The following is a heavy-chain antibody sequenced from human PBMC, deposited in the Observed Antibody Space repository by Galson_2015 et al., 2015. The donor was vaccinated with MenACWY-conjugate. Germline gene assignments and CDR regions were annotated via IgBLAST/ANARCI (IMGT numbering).Heavy chain of an antibody. D-gene: IGHD6-19*01. CDR1: GFTFSSYT. V-gene: IGHV3-30*07. J-gene: IGHJ3*01. CDR3: ARAKEQWLSKTFDL. Sequence: LRLSCAASGFTFSSYTMHWVRQAPGKGLEWVAVISSEGSNKNYVDSAKGRFTISRDNSKSTVYLQMNALRAEDTALYYCARAKEQWLSKTFDLWGQGTMVTVSS. CDR2: ISSEGSNK.